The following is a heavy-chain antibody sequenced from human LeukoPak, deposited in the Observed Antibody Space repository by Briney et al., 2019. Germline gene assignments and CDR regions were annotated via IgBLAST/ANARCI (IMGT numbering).Heavy chain of an antibody. J-gene: IGHJ5*02. CDR1: GGTYSSYA. Sequence: ASVKVSCKASGGTYSSYAISWVRQAPGQGLEWMGWISAYNGNTNYAQKLQGRVTMTTDTSTSTAYMELRSLRSDDTAVYYCARSSHDFWSGYHNWFDPWGQGTLVTVSS. V-gene: IGHV1-18*01. CDR3: ARSSHDFWSGYHNWFDP. D-gene: IGHD3-3*01. CDR2: ISAYNGNT.